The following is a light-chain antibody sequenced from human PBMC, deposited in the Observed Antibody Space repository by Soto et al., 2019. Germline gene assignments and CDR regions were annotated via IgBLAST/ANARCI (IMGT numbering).Light chain of an antibody. J-gene: IGKJ3*01. CDR1: QSVSSY. V-gene: IGKV3-11*01. Sequence: EIVLTQSPATLSLSPGERATLSCRASQSVSSYLVWYQQKPGQAPRLLIYDASTLQSGVPSTFSGSGSGTDFTLTISCLQSEDFATYFCQQYSTYPFTFGPGTKVDVK. CDR2: DAS. CDR3: QQYSTYPFT.